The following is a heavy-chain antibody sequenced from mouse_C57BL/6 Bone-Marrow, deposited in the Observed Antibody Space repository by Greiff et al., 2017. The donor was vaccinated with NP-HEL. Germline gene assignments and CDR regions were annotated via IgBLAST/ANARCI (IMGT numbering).Heavy chain of an antibody. V-gene: IGHV1-55*01. CDR3: DYYGSSYAMDY. D-gene: IGHD1-1*01. J-gene: IGHJ4*01. Sequence: VQLQQPGAELVKPGTSVKMSCKASGYTFTSYWITWVKQRPGQGLEWIGDIYPGSGSTNYNEKFKSKATLTVDTSSSTAYMQLSSLTSEDSAVYYCDYYGSSYAMDYWGQGTSVTVSS. CDR2: IYPGSGST. CDR1: GYTFTSYW.